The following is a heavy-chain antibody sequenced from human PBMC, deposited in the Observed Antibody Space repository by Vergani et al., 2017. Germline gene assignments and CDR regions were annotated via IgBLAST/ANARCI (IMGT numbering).Heavy chain of an antibody. CDR2: IYTSGST. CDR3: ARVGCCSGTSCYGCRDHYYYYGMDV. CDR1: GGSISSGSYY. D-gene: IGHD2-2*01. J-gene: IGHJ6*02. Sequence: QVQLQESGPGLVKPSQTLSLTCTVSGGSISSGSYYWSWIRQPAGKELEWIGRIYTSGSTNYNPSLKSRVTISVDTSKNQFSLKLSSVTAADTAVYYCARVGCCSGTSCYGCRDHYYYYGMDVWGQGTTVTVSS. V-gene: IGHV4-61*02.